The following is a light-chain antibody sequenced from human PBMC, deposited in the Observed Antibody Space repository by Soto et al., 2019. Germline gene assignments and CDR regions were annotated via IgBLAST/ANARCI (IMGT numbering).Light chain of an antibody. V-gene: IGKV2-28*01. CDR2: LGS. Sequence: DIVMTQSPLSLPVTPGEPASISCRSSQSLLHSNGYNYLDWYLQKPGQSPQLLIYLGSNRASGVPDRFSGSGSGKDFTLKTSRVEAEDVGVYYCMQALQTHTNFAVGTKVDIX. J-gene: IGKJ4*01. CDR3: MQALQTHTN. CDR1: QSLLHSNGYNY.